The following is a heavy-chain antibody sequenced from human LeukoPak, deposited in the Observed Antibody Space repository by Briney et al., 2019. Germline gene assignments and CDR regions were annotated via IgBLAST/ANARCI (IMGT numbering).Heavy chain of an antibody. J-gene: IGHJ4*02. D-gene: IGHD2-8*01. Sequence: GRSLRLSWAASGFTFSSYGMHWVRQAPGKGLEWEAAIWYDGSNTYHADSVKGRFTISRDNSKNTLYLQMNSLRAEDTAVYYCARDSRDCTNGVCPFDYWGQGTLVTVSS. V-gene: IGHV3-33*01. CDR2: IWYDGSNT. CDR3: ARDSRDCTNGVCPFDY. CDR1: GFTFSSYG.